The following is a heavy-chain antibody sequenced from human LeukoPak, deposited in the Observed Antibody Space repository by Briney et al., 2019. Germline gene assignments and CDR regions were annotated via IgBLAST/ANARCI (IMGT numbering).Heavy chain of an antibody. V-gene: IGHV3-53*04. D-gene: IGHD1-26*01. Sequence: GGSLRLSCAASGFTVSRYSMNWVRQAPGKGLEWVSVIYGGGSTYYADSVEGRFTISRHNSKNTLYLQMNSLRAEDTAVYYCARDPRSIVGATTGDYWGQGTLVTVSS. CDR1: GFTVSRYS. CDR2: IYGGGST. CDR3: ARDPRSIVGATTGDY. J-gene: IGHJ4*02.